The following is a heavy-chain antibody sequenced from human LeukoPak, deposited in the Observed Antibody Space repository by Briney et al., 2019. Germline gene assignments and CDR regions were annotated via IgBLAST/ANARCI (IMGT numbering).Heavy chain of an antibody. CDR3: ARGMPVLRYFDWLLEYNWFDP. Sequence: ASVKVSCKASGYTLTSYGISWVRQAPGQGLEWMGWISAYNGNTNYAQKLQGRVTMTTDTSTSTAYMELRSLRSDDTAVYYCARGMPVLRYFDWLLEYNWFDPWGQGTLVTVSS. CDR2: ISAYNGNT. D-gene: IGHD3-9*01. CDR1: GYTLTSYG. J-gene: IGHJ5*02. V-gene: IGHV1-18*04.